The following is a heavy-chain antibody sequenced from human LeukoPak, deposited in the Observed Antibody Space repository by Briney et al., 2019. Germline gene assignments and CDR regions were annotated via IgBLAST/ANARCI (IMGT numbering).Heavy chain of an antibody. CDR2: ISGSGGSV. CDR3: AGGLLWFGELLSPFHY. D-gene: IGHD3-10*01. Sequence: PGGTLRLSCAASGFTFSSNGMSWVRQAPGKGLQWVSGISGSGGSVYYADSVKGRFTISRDNSKNTLYLQMTSLRAEDTAVYYCAGGLLWFGELLSPFHYWGQGTLVAVSS. CDR1: GFTFSSNG. V-gene: IGHV3-23*01. J-gene: IGHJ4*02.